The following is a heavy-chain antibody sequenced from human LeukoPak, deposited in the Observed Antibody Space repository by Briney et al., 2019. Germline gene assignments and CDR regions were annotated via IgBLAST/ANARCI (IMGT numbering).Heavy chain of an antibody. Sequence: GGSLRLSCAASGFTFSSYAMSWVRQAPGKGLEWVSAISGSGGSTYYADSVKGRFTISRDNSKNTLYLQMNSLRAEDTAVYYCAKEGDDSSGYPMAEYFQHWGQGTLVTVSS. V-gene: IGHV3-23*01. CDR3: AKEGDDSSGYPMAEYFQH. CDR2: ISGSGGST. J-gene: IGHJ1*01. CDR1: GFTFSSYA. D-gene: IGHD3-22*01.